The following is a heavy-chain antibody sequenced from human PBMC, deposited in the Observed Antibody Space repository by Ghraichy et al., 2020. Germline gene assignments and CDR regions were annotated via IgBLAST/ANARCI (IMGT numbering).Heavy chain of an antibody. D-gene: IGHD2-21*01. V-gene: IGHV4-39*07. CDR2: IYYSGST. CDR1: GGSISSSSYY. J-gene: IGHJ3*02. CDR3: ARHIVVVIAIGLAFDI. Sequence: SETLSLTCTVSGGSISSSSYYWGWIRQPPGKGLEWIGSIYYSGSTYYNPSLKSRVTISVDTSKNQFSLKLSSVTAADTAVYYCARHIVVVIAIGLAFDIWGQGTMVTVSS.